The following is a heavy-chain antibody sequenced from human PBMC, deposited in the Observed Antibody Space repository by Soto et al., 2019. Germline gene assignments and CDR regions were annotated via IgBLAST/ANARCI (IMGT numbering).Heavy chain of an antibody. J-gene: IGHJ4*02. V-gene: IGHV3-23*01. CDR2: ISGSGDKT. CDR3: AKGASHAPFEK. Sequence: VHLLESGGDLVLPGGSLRLSCAASGFAFNDFAMSWVRQAPGKGTEWLSTISGSGDKTFHSDSVKGRFDISRDNSNNKMFLQMNSLRAEDTAIYYCAKGASHAPFEKWGRGTLVTVSS. CDR1: GFAFNDFA.